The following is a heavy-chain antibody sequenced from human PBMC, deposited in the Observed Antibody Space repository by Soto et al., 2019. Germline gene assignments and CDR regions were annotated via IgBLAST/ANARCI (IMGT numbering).Heavy chain of an antibody. CDR2: IYYSGST. Sequence: SETLSLTCTVSGGSISSYYWSWIRQPPGKGLEWIGYIYYSGSTNYNPSLKSRLTISVDTSKNQFSLKLSSETAADAAVYYCARVRADGGFDTGWFDPWGQGTLVTVSS. J-gene: IGHJ5*02. CDR1: GGSISSYY. V-gene: IGHV4-59*01. CDR3: ARVRADGGFDTGWFDP. D-gene: IGHD3-16*01.